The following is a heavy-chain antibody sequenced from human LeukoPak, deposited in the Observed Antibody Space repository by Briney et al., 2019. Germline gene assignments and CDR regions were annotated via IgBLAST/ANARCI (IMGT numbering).Heavy chain of an antibody. V-gene: IGHV3-15*01. J-gene: IGHJ4*02. CDR1: GFTFRNAW. CDR2: VRSKAVGETA. CDR3: ATCNGDCYFNF. D-gene: IGHD2-21*02. Sequence: GGSLRLSCAASGFTFRNAWMNWVRQAPGKGLEWVARVRSKAVGETAYYAAPVKGRFSISRDDSRDMVYLQMNSLETEDTAVYYCATCNGDCYFNFWGQGTLVTVSS.